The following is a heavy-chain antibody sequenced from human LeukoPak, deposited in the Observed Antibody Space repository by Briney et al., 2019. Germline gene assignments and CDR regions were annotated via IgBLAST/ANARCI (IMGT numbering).Heavy chain of an antibody. Sequence: PGGSLRLSCAASGFTFSSYDMHWVRQATGKGLEWVSAIGTAGDTYYPGTVKGRFTIPRENAKNSLYLQMNSLRAGDTAVYYCARSASGSYGGSLGFDFDYWGQGTLVTVSS. J-gene: IGHJ4*02. D-gene: IGHD1-26*01. CDR2: IGTAGDT. V-gene: IGHV3-13*01. CDR1: GFTFSSYD. CDR3: ARSASGSYGGSLGFDFDY.